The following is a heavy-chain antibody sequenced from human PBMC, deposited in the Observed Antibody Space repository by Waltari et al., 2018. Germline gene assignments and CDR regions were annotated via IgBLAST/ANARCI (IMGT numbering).Heavy chain of an antibody. Sequence: QVQLVQSGAEVKKPGSSVKVSCKASGGTFSSYAISWVRQAPGQGLEWMGGIIPIFGTANYAQKFQGRVTITADESTSTAYMELSSLRSEDTAVYYCARGGALLITIFVENPYYYYGMDVWGQGTTVTVSS. CDR2: IIPIFGTA. J-gene: IGHJ6*02. V-gene: IGHV1-69*01. CDR3: ARGGALLITIFVENPYYYYGMDV. CDR1: GGTFSSYA. D-gene: IGHD3-3*01.